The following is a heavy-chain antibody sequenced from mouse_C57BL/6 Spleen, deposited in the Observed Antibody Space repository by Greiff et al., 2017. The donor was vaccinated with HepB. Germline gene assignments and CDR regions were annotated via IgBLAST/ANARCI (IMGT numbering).Heavy chain of an antibody. Sequence: QVQLQQPGAELVMPGASVKLSCKASGYTFTSYWMHWVKQRPGQGLEWIGEIDPSDSYTNYNQKFKGKSTLTVDKSSSTAYMQLSSLTSEDSAVYYCARWSYYGSSPAWFAYWGQGTLVTVSA. J-gene: IGHJ3*01. D-gene: IGHD1-1*01. CDR1: GYTFTSYW. CDR3: ARWSYYGSSPAWFAY. V-gene: IGHV1-69*01. CDR2: IDPSDSYT.